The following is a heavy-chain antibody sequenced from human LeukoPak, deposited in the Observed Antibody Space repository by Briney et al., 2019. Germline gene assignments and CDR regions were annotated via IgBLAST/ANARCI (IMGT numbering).Heavy chain of an antibody. V-gene: IGHV4-61*05. J-gene: IGHJ2*01. D-gene: IGHD2-15*01. CDR1: GGSISSSSYY. CDR2: IYYSGST. CDR3: ARTDDIVVVVADSWYFDL. Sequence: TSETLSLTCTVSGGSISSSSYYWGWIRQPPGKGLEWIGYIYYSGSTNYNPSLKSRVTISVDTSKNQFSLKLSSVTAADTAVYYCARTDDIVVVVADSWYFDLWGRGTLVTVSS.